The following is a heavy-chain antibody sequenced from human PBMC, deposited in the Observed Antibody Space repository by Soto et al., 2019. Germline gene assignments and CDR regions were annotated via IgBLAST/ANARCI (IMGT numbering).Heavy chain of an antibody. D-gene: IGHD2-15*01. CDR2: TYYRSKWYN. CDR3: ERVPPVAVYPPYTCFAP. J-gene: IGHJ5*02. CDR1: GDSVSSNSAA. Sequence: PSQTLSLTCAISGDSVSSNSAAWNWIRQSPSRGLEWLGRTYYRSKWYNDYAVSVKSRITINPDTSKNQFSLQLNSVTPEDTAVFYCERVPPVAVYPPYTCFAPGGQETLVTVSS. V-gene: IGHV6-1*01.